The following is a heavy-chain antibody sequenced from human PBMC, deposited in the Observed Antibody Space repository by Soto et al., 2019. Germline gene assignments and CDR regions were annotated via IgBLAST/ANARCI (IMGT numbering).Heavy chain of an antibody. V-gene: IGHV4-30-2*01. Sequence: QLQLQESGSGLVKPSQTLSLTCAVSGGSISSGGNSWNWIRQPPGKGLEWIGYIHHSGSTYYNPSLKSPVTISVDTSKSQFSRKLSSVTAADTAVYYCARGRPIRFDPWGQGTLVTFSS. CDR2: IHHSGST. J-gene: IGHJ5*02. CDR3: ARGRPIRFDP. CDR1: GGSISSGGNS.